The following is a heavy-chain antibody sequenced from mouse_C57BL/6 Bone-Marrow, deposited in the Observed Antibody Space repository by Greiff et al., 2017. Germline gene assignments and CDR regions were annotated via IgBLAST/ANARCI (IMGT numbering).Heavy chain of an antibody. CDR3: TSPIITTEYFDY. J-gene: IGHJ2*01. CDR2: IDPEDGDT. V-gene: IGHV14-1*01. Sequence: VQLQQSGAELVRPGASVKLSCTASGFNIKDYYMHWVKQRPEQGLEWIGRIDPEDGDTEYAPKFPGKATMTADTSSNTAYLQLSSLTSEDTAVDYCTSPIITTEYFDYWGQGTTLTVSS. D-gene: IGHD1-1*01. CDR1: GFNIKDYY.